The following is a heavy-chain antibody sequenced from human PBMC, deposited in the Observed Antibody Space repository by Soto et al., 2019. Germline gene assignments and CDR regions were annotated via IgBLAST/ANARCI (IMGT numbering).Heavy chain of an antibody. Sequence: GGSLRLSCAASGFNLRVYGKPWVRQAPGKGLEWVADSSYDGNKKYYTVSVKGRFTISRDNAKNSLYLQMNRLRAEDTAVYYCVRLRGLSGYRYGYLDYWGQGALVTVSS. J-gene: IGHJ4*02. CDR1: GFNLRVYG. D-gene: IGHD5-18*01. CDR2: SSYDGNKK. CDR3: VRLRGLSGYRYGYLDY. V-gene: IGHV3-30*03.